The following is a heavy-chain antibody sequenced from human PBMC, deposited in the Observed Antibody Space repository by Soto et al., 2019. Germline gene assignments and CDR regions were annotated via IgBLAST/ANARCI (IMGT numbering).Heavy chain of an antibody. Sequence: PVGSLRLSCAASGFTVSSNYMSWVRQAPGKGLEWDSVIYSGGSTYYADSVKGRFTISRDNSKNTLYLQMNSLRAEDTAVYYCARPLSLTYYYDSSGDPNQDYWGQGTLVTVSS. CDR3: ARPLSLTYYYDSSGDPNQDY. D-gene: IGHD3-22*01. V-gene: IGHV3-53*01. J-gene: IGHJ4*02. CDR1: GFTVSSNY. CDR2: IYSGGST.